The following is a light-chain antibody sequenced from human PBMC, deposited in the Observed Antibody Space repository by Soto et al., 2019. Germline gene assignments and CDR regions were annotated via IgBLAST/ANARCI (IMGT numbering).Light chain of an antibody. J-gene: IGKJ2*01. CDR3: MHAIYSPPYT. CDR1: QSLVYSDGITY. CDR2: KVS. V-gene: IGKV2-30*01. Sequence: DVVLTQSPLSLPVIVGQPASISCRSSQSLVYSDGITYLSWFHQRPGQSPRRLIYKVSNRDSGVPDSFSGSGAVTDFTLKISRGEVEDVGVYYCMHAIYSPPYTFGQGTKLDIK.